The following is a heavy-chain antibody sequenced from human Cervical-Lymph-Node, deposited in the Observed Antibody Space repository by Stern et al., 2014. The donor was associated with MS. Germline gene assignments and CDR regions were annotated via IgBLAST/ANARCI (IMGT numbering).Heavy chain of an antibody. CDR1: GYRFINNW. Sequence: VQLVQSGAEVRKPGDSLKISCKTSGYRFINNWIAWVSQGPGKGLECIGLIYPSDSYVRYIPSFQGHVSISVDKSISTAYLQWNSLKSSDTGVYYCARWSVACDSWGQGALITVSS. V-gene: IGHV5-51*03. CDR2: IYPSDSYV. CDR3: ARWSVACDS. J-gene: IGHJ4*02.